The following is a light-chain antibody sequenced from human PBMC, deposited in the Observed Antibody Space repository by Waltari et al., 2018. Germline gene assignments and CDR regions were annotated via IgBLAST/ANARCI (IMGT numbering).Light chain of an antibody. V-gene: IGLV1-44*01. Sequence: QSVLTQPPSASGTPGQTFSISCSGGGSNTAVNTVTGYQQLPGMAPKLLINGNNQRPSGVPDRFSGSKSGTSASLAISGLQSEDEADYYCAAWDDSLYGRVFGGGTKLTVL. CDR2: GNN. J-gene: IGLJ2*01. CDR1: GSNTAVNT. CDR3: AAWDDSLYGRV.